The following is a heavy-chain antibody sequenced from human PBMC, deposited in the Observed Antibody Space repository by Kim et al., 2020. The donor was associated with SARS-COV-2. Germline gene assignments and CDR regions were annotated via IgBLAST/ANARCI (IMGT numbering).Heavy chain of an antibody. CDR1: GFTFSNYA. V-gene: IGHV3-23*01. Sequence: GGSLRLSCTASGFTFSNYAMSWVRQAPGKGLEWVSGIRSSAGGTYYADSVKGRFTISRDNSKNTLYLQMNSLRAEDTAVYFCAKDSNYVRDDYNVGGDFRFDYWGQGTLVTVSS. D-gene: IGHD4-4*01. J-gene: IGHJ4*02. CDR3: AKDSNYVRDDYNVGGDFRFDY. CDR2: IRSSAGGT.